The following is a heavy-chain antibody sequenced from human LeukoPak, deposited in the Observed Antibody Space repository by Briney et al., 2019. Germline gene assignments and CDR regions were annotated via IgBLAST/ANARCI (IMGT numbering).Heavy chain of an antibody. D-gene: IGHD2-2*01. CDR3: ARDGDIVVVPAAYYYYYMDV. J-gene: IGHJ6*03. CDR2: ISSSSSYI. CDR1: GFTFSSYS. Sequence: AGGSLRLSCAASGFTFSSYSMNWVRQAPGKGLEWVSSISSSSSYIYYADSVKGRFTISRDNAKNSLYLQMNSLRAEDTAVYYCARDGDIVVVPAAYYYYYMDVWGKGTTVTVSS. V-gene: IGHV3-21*01.